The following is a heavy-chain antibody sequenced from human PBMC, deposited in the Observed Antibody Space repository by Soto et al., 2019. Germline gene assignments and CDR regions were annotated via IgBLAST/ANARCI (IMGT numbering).Heavy chain of an antibody. Sequence: SETLSLTCSVSGGSITSGDDYWSWIRQLPGKGLEWIGFISYSGRTYYNPSLKSRLTISVDTSNNHFSLKLSSVTAADTAVYYCARRRGYDYFDYWGQGTLVTVSS. V-gene: IGHV4-31*03. J-gene: IGHJ4*02. CDR2: ISYSGRT. CDR3: ARRRGYDYFDY. CDR1: GGSITSGDDY. D-gene: IGHD5-12*01.